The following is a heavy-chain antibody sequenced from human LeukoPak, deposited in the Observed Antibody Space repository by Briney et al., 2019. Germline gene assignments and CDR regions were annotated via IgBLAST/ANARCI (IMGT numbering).Heavy chain of an antibody. V-gene: IGHV3-20*04. D-gene: IGHD5-24*01. CDR1: GFTFDDYG. CDR3: AKDLATITGAFDY. J-gene: IGHJ4*02. CDR2: INWNGGST. Sequence: PGGSLRLSCAASGFTFDDYGMSWVRQAPGKGLEWVSGINWNGGSTGYADSVKGRFTISRDNSKNTLYLQMNSLRAEDTAVYYCAKDLATITGAFDYWGQGTLVTVSS.